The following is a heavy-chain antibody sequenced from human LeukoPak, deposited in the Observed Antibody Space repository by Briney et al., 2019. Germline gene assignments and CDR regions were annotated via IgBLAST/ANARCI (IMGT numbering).Heavy chain of an antibody. D-gene: IGHD3-9*01. J-gene: IGHJ3*02. CDR3: ARRGLRYFDWYGEGNGDAFDI. CDR2: IYYSGST. CDR1: GYSISSGYY. V-gene: IGHV4-38-2*01. Sequence: PSETLSLTCAVSGYSISSGYYWGWIRQPPGKGLEWIGSIYYSGSTYYNPSLKSRVTISVDTSKNQFSLKLSSVTAADTAVYYCARRGLRYFDWYGEGNGDAFDIWGQGTMVTVSS.